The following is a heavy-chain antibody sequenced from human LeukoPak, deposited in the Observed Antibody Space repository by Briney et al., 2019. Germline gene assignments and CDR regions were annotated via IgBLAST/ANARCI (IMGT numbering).Heavy chain of an antibody. J-gene: IGHJ4*02. CDR2: INSDGSST. V-gene: IGHV3-74*01. D-gene: IGHD3-10*01. CDR1: GFTFSGYW. Sequence: PGGSLRLSRVASGFTFSGYWMHWVRHPPGRGRGCVSRINSDGSSTTYAASVNSRFTISRDKAKNTLYLKMNSLRAEDTAVYYCASHYYGSGSLDYWGQGNMVTVSS. CDR3: ASHYYGSGSLDY.